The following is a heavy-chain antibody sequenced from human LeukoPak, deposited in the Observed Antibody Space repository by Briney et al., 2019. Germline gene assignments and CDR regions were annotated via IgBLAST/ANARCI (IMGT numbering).Heavy chain of an antibody. J-gene: IGHJ4*02. CDR2: INPSGGST. Sequence: GASVKVSCKASGYTFTNYYMHWVRQAPGQGLEWMGIINPSGGSTDYAQKFQGRVTMTRDTYTRRVYMELSSLRSEDTAVYYCARDLPLDQGETIFGDPAYYFDYWSQGTLV. CDR3: ARDLPLDQGETIFGDPAYYFDY. CDR1: GYTFTNYY. D-gene: IGHD3-3*01. V-gene: IGHV1-46*01.